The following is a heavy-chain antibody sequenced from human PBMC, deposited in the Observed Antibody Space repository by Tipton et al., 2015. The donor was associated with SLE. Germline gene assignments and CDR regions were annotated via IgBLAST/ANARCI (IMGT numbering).Heavy chain of an antibody. Sequence: TLSLTCAVYGGSFSGYYWSWIRQPPGKGLEWIGEINHSGSTKYNPSLKSRVTISVDTSKKQSSLKLTSVTAADTAVYYCASGPPTGYCSSTRCPHWFDPWGQGTLLTVSS. CDR3: ASGPPTGYCSSTRCPHWFDP. CDR2: INHSGST. V-gene: IGHV4-34*01. D-gene: IGHD2-2*01. CDR1: GGSFSGYY. J-gene: IGHJ5*02.